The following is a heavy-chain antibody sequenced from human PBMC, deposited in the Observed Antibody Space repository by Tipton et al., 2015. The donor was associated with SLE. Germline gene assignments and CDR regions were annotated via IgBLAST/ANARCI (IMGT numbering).Heavy chain of an antibody. Sequence: TLSLTCTVSGGSISSYYWSWIRQPSGKGLEWIGYIYYSGSTNYNPSLKSRVTISVDTSKNQFSLKLSSVTAADTAVYYCARLRGSFGSGSYDYWGQGTLVTVSS. CDR3: ARLRGSFGSGSYDY. J-gene: IGHJ4*02. CDR1: GGSISSYY. V-gene: IGHV4-59*01. CDR2: IYYSGST. D-gene: IGHD3-10*01.